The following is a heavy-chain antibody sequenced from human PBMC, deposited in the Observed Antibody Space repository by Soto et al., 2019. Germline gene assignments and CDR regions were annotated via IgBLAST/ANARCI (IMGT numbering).Heavy chain of an antibody. CDR3: VTGGDGYRFDY. D-gene: IGHD2-21*02. CDR2: IFYSGST. J-gene: IGHJ4*02. CDR1: GGSFSGYY. Sequence: SETLSLTCAVYGGSFSGYYWCWIRQPPGRGLEWIGYIFYSGSTNYNPSLKSRVTMSVDRSKNHFSLKLTSVTAADTAVYYCVTGGDGYRFDYWGQGTLVTVSS. V-gene: IGHV4-59*01.